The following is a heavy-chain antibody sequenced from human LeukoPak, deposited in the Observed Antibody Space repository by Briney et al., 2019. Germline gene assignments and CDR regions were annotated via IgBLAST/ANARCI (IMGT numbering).Heavy chain of an antibody. Sequence: GASVKVSCKASGYTFTSYDINWVRQTTGQGLEWMGWMNPNSGNTGYAQKFQGRVTMTRNTSISTAYMELSSLRSEDTAVYYCARARPVWGSYRYIRWFDPWGQGTLVTVSS. CDR1: GYTFTSYD. D-gene: IGHD3-16*02. CDR2: MNPNSGNT. J-gene: IGHJ5*02. CDR3: ARARPVWGSYRYIRWFDP. V-gene: IGHV1-8*01.